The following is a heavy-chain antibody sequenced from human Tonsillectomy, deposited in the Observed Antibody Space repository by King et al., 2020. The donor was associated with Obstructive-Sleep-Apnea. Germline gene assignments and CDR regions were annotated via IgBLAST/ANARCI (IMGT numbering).Heavy chain of an antibody. V-gene: IGHV3-15*01. J-gene: IGHJ4*02. CDR3: TTDYTAMAGSYDY. CDR1: GITFSNAW. Sequence: VQLVESGGGLVKPGGSLRLSCAASGITFSNAWMSWVRQAPGKGLEWVGRIKSKTDGGTTDYAAPVKGRFTISRDDSKNTLYLQMNSLKTEDTAVYYCTTDYTAMAGSYDYWGQGTLVTVSS. D-gene: IGHD5-18*01. CDR2: IKSKTDGGTT.